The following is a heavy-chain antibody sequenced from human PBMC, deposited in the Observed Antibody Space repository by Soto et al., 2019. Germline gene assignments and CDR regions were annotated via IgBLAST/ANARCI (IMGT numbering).Heavy chain of an antibody. CDR2: IKPGGGST. CDR3: ATYWSGGSCPPGPGN. Sequence: VQLVQSGAEVKKPGASVKVSCKASGYTFTSYYMHWVRQAPGQGLEWMGIIKPGGGSTSYAQKFQGRVTMTMDTSTSTIYMERSSQRSEDTAVYYFATYWSGGSCPPGPGNRGQGTMVTVSS. V-gene: IGHV1-46*03. J-gene: IGHJ3*01. D-gene: IGHD2-15*01. CDR1: GYTFTSYY.